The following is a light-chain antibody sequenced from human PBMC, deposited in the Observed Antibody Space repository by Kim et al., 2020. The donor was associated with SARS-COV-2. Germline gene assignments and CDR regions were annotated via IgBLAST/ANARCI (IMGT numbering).Light chain of an antibody. J-gene: IGLJ3*02. V-gene: IGLV1-44*01. Sequence: GQRVTISCSGSSSNIGSNTVNWYKQLPGTAPKLLIYSNNQRPSGVPDRFSGSKSGTSASLAISGLQSEDEADYYCAAWDDSLNAWVFGGGTQLTVL. CDR3: AAWDDSLNAWV. CDR2: SNN. CDR1: SSNIGSNT.